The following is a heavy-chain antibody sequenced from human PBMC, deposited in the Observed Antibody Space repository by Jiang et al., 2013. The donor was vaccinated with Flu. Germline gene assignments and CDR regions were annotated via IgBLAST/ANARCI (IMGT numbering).Heavy chain of an antibody. J-gene: IGHJ4*02. CDR1: GGSFSDFY. CDR2: IHHSGGT. V-gene: IGHV4-34*01. D-gene: IGHD3-22*01. Sequence: LLKPSETLSLTCAVHGGSFSDFYWAWIRQPPREGDWSGLGEIHHSGGTHYNPSLKSRVTISGDTSKNQFSLKLISVTAADTAVYFCATRRDGNGYWSQGTLVTVSS. CDR3: ATRRDGNGY.